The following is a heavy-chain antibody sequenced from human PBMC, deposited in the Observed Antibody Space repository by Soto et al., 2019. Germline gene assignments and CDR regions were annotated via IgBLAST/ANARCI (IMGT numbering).Heavy chain of an antibody. CDR3: AKDAVSYNGIYDPFDI. CDR2: IDGDGSA. D-gene: IGHD1-1*01. J-gene: IGHJ3*02. CDR1: GFTLSNYA. Sequence: EVQLLESGGGLVQPGGSLRLSCVASGFTLSNYAMSWVRQAPGKGVEWVSVIDGDGSAKFADSVKGRLTVSRDNSKNTLYLQMDSLRAEDTAIYYCAKDAVSYNGIYDPFDIWGRGTMVTVSS. V-gene: IGHV3-23*01.